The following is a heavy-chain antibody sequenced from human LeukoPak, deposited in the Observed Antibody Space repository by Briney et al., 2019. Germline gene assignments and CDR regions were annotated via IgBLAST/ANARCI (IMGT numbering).Heavy chain of an antibody. D-gene: IGHD4-17*01. Sequence: GGSLRLSCAASGFTFTSYARSLVRQAPVEGPEWVSGISESGGSTYYVDSVKGRFTISRDNSKNTVYLQMNSLRAEDTAIYYCAKGGVRPVTTGDYWGQGTLVTVSS. CDR2: ISESGGST. V-gene: IGHV3-23*01. CDR1: GFTFTSYA. CDR3: AKGGVRPVTTGDY. J-gene: IGHJ4*02.